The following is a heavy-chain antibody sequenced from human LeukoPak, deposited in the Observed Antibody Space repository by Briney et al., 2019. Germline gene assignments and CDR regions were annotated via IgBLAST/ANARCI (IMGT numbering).Heavy chain of an antibody. CDR3: ARDECSSTSCLGGYYYYGMDV. D-gene: IGHD2-2*01. V-gene: IGHV1-69*13. CDR1: GGTFSSYA. Sequence: PVTVSCKASGGTFSSYAISWVRQAPGQGLEWMGGIIPIFGTANYAQKFQGRVTITADESTSTAYMELSSLRSEDTAVYYCARDECSSTSCLGGYYYYGMDVWGQGTTVTVSS. J-gene: IGHJ6*02. CDR2: IIPIFGTA.